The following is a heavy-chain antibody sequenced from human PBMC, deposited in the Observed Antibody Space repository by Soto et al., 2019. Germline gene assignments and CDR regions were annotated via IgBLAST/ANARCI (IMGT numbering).Heavy chain of an antibody. CDR1: GGTFSSYA. V-gene: IGHV1-69*13. J-gene: IGHJ5*02. CDR2: IIPIFGTA. Sequence: SVKVSCKASGGTFSSYAISWVRQAPGQGLEWMGGIIPIFGTANYAQKFQGRVTITADESTSTAYMELSSLRSEDTAVYCCARVRLYCTNGVCYLSWFDPWGQGTLVTVSS. CDR3: ARVRLYCTNGVCYLSWFDP. D-gene: IGHD2-8*01.